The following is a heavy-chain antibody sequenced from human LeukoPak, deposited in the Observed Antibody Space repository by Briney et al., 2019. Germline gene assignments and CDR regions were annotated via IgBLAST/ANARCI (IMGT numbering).Heavy chain of an antibody. Sequence: GESLKISCKGSGYSFTNWWIAWVRQMPGKGLEWMGIIHPYDSDTRYSPSFQGQVTISADRSISTAYLQWNSLKASDTAMYYCARGLAETGLGAFDIWAKGQWSPSLQ. V-gene: IGHV5-51*01. J-gene: IGHJ3*02. CDR2: IHPYDSDT. CDR1: GYSFTNWW. D-gene: IGHD2-21*02. CDR3: ARGLAETGLGAFDI.